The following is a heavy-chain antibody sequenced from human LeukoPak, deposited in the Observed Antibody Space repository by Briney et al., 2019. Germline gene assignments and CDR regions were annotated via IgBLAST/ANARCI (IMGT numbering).Heavy chain of an antibody. V-gene: IGHV3-72*01. Sequence: GGSLRLSCAASGFTLSDHYMDWVRQAPGKGLEWVGRTRNKVNSYTTEYAASVKGRFTISREDSKNTLYLQMNSLKTEDTAVYYCTTSTDMIVVVITTGYFQHWGQGTLVTVSS. CDR3: TTSTDMIVVVITTGYFQH. D-gene: IGHD3-22*01. CDR1: GFTLSDHY. J-gene: IGHJ1*01. CDR2: TRNKVNSYTT.